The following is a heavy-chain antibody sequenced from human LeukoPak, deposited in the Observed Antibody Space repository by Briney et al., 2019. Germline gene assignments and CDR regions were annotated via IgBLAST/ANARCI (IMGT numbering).Heavy chain of an antibody. CDR3: SRDKAWNYFDY. V-gene: IGHV3-30*03. Sequence: GGSLRLSCAPSGFTFSRHVMHWVRQAPGKGLEWVAIISNDGSRKYYAHSVEGRFTISRDNSKNTLYLQMDSLRAEDTAVYYCSRDKAWNYFDYWGQGTLVTVSS. D-gene: IGHD3-3*01. J-gene: IGHJ4*02. CDR2: ISNDGSRK. CDR1: GFTFSRHV.